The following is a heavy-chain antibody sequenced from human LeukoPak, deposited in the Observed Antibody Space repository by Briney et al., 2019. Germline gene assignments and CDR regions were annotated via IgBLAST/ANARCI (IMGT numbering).Heavy chain of an antibody. CDR1: GFTFSSYW. CDR2: IKQDGSEK. Sequence: GGSLRLSCAASGFTFSSYWMSWVRQAPGKGLEWVANIKQDGSEKYYVDSVKGRFTISRDNAKNSLYLQMNSLRAEDTAVYYCARDRGDILTGYDSYNDYWGQGTLVTVSS. V-gene: IGHV3-7*04. D-gene: IGHD3-9*01. CDR3: ARDRGDILTGYDSYNDY. J-gene: IGHJ4*02.